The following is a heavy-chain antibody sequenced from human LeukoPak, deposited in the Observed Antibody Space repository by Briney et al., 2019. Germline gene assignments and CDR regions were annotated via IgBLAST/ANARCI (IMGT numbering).Heavy chain of an antibody. Sequence: SETLSLTCTVSGGSISSGPYYWGWIRQPPGKGLEWIGSIYYSGTTHYNPSLGSRVTISVDTSKNQFSLKLASVTAADTAIYYCAKGAGGFSYYNWFDPWGQGTLVTVSS. J-gene: IGHJ5*02. CDR2: IYYSGTT. V-gene: IGHV4-39*07. CDR1: GGSISSGPYY. D-gene: IGHD5-18*01. CDR3: AKGAGGFSYYNWFDP.